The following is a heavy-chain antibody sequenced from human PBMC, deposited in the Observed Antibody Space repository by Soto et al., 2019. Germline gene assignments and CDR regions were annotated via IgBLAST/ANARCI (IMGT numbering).Heavy chain of an antibody. CDR2: IYYSGST. V-gene: IGHV4-31*03. J-gene: IGHJ5*02. CDR3: ARDPSTGKWGDWSDP. D-gene: IGHD1-26*01. CDR1: GGSISSGGYY. Sequence: PSETLSLTCTVSGGSISSGGYYWSWIRQHPGKGLEWIGYIYYSGSTYYNPSLKSRVTISVDTSKNQFSLKLSSVTAADTAVYYCARDPSTGKWGDWSDPWGQGTLVTVSS.